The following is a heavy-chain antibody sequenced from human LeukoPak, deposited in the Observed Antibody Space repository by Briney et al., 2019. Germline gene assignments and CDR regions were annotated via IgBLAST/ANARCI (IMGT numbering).Heavy chain of an antibody. D-gene: IGHD3-3*01. CDR1: GYSISSGYY. V-gene: IGHV4-38-2*01. Sequence: SETLSLTCDVSGYSISSGYYWGWIRQPPGKGLEWIGSVFHSGATYYNPSLKSRVTISVDTSKNQLSLKLSSVTAADTAVYDCARLRGSTIFGVVILDYHMDVWGKGTTVTVSS. CDR2: VFHSGAT. J-gene: IGHJ6*03. CDR3: ARLRGSTIFGVVILDYHMDV.